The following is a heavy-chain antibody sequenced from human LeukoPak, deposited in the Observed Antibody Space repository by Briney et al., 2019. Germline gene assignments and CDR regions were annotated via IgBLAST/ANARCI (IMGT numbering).Heavy chain of an antibody. CDR2: IYYSGST. Sequence: SETLSLTCTVSGGPLSSYYWSWIRQPLGKGLEWIGYIYYSGSTDYNPSLKSRVTISVDTSKNQFSLKLSSVTAADTAVYYCARGIAARLIDCWGQGTLVTVSS. J-gene: IGHJ4*02. D-gene: IGHD6-6*01. V-gene: IGHV4-59*01. CDR1: GGPLSSYY. CDR3: ARGIAARLIDC.